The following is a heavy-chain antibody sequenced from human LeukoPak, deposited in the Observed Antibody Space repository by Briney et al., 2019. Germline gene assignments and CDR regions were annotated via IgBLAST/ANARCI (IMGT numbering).Heavy chain of an antibody. CDR2: INPSGGST. V-gene: IGHV1-46*01. D-gene: IGHD3-16*01. CDR1: GYTFTSYY. CDR3: ARDRDWWGIFYYGMDV. J-gene: IGHJ6*02. Sequence: ASVKVSCKASGYTFTSYYMHWARQAPGQGLEWMGIINPSGGSTSYAQKFQGRVTMTRDTSTSTVHMELSSLRSEDTAVYYCARDRDWWGIFYYGMDVWGQGTLVTVSS.